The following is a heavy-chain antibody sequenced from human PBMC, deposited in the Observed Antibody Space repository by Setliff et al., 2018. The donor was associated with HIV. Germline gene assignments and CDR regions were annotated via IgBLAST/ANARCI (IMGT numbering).Heavy chain of an antibody. J-gene: IGHJ4*02. CDR1: GFTFDDYA. CDR2: ISSSGSTI. CDR3: ASSWGNSSGWTIDY. V-gene: IGHV3-11*01. D-gene: IGHD6-19*01. Sequence: GESLKISCAASGFTFDDYAMHWVRQAPGKGLEWVSFISSSGSTIYYADSVKGRFTISRDNAKNSLYLQMNSLRAEDTAVYYCASSWGNSSGWTIDYWGQGTLVTVSS.